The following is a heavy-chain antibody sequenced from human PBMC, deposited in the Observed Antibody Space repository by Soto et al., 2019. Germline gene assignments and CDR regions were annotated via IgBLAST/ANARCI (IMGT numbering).Heavy chain of an antibody. J-gene: IGHJ4*02. CDR2: LIPIFGTA. Sequence: SVKVSCKASGGTYSSYAISWVRPAPVQGLEWMVWLIPIFGTANYAQKFQGRVTITADESTSTAYMELSSLRSEDTAVYYCARGSQAGIAAAGTPLFAYWGQGTLVTVSS. V-gene: IGHV1-69*13. CDR3: ARGSQAGIAAAGTPLFAY. CDR1: GGTYSSYA. D-gene: IGHD6-13*01.